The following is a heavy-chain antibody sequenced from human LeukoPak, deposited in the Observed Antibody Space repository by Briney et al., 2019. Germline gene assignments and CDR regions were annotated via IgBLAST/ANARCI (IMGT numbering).Heavy chain of an antibody. J-gene: IGHJ6*02. V-gene: IGHV3-23*01. CDR3: ASSGSYVAHYYGMDV. Sequence: GGSLRLSCAASGFTFSSYAMSWVRQAPGKGLEWVSAISGSGGSTYYADSVKGRFTISRDNSKNTLYLQMNSLRAEDTAVYYCASSGSYVAHYYGMDVCGQGTTVTVSS. CDR1: GFTFSSYA. CDR2: ISGSGGST. D-gene: IGHD3-10*01.